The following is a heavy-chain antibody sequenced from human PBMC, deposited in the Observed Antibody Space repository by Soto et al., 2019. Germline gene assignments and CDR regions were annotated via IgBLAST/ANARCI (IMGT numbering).Heavy chain of an antibody. V-gene: IGHV1-3*01. J-gene: IGHJ4*02. CDR2: INVGNGNT. D-gene: IGHD3-16*01. Sequence: ASVKVSCKASGYTFTRNPMNWVRQAPGQRPEWMGVINVGNGNTRYSQKFQGRVTMTRDTSATTAYMELSSLRSEDTAVYYCARQYAYSTTSYPFDNWGQGTLVTVSS. CDR1: GYTFTRNP. CDR3: ARQYAYSTTSYPFDN.